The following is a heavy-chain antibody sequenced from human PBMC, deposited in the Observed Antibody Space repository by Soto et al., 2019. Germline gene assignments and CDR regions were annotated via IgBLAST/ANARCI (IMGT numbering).Heavy chain of an antibody. CDR2: IKSKIDGGTT. D-gene: IGHD3-9*01. J-gene: IGHJ4*01. V-gene: IGHV3-15*07. Sequence: CGSIGLSCAACGVSVCDAGVDWVRKAPGKGLEWVGRIKSKIDGGTTDFAAPVKGRFAISRDDSRDMVYMEMYSLKTDDTAVYYCTTDSLFTGQLVRMDNWGHGPLLTVSS. CDR1: GVSVCDAG. CDR3: TTDSLFTGQLVRMDN.